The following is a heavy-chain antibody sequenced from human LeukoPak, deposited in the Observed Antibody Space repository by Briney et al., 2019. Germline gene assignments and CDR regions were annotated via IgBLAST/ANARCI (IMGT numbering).Heavy chain of an antibody. J-gene: IGHJ6*02. CDR1: GFTFSSYA. CDR3: AREGGSDIVATLRGYYYYYGMDV. V-gene: IGHV3-64*01. Sequence: GGSLRLSCAASGFTFSSYAMHWVRQAPGKGLEYVSAISSNGGSTYYANSVKGRFTISRDNSKNTLYLQMGSLRAEDMAVYYCAREGGSDIVATLRGYYYYYGMDVWGQGTTVTVSS. D-gene: IGHD5-12*01. CDR2: ISSNGGST.